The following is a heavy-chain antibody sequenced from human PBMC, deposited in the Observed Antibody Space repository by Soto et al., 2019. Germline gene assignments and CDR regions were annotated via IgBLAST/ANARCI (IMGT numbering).Heavy chain of an antibody. Sequence: GGSLRHSCAASGFTFSSYAMSWVRQALGKGLEWVSAISGSGGSTYYADSVKGRFTISRDNSKNTLYLQMNSLRAEDTAVYYCAKVHGRQWLDAGVDYWGQGTLVTVSS. V-gene: IGHV3-23*01. D-gene: IGHD6-19*01. CDR3: AKVHGRQWLDAGVDY. J-gene: IGHJ4*02. CDR2: ISGSGGST. CDR1: GFTFSSYA.